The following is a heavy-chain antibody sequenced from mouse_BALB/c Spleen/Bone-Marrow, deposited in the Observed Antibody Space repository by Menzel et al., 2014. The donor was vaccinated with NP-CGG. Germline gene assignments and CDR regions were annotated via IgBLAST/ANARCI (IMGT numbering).Heavy chain of an antibody. CDR2: INPSSGYT. CDR1: GYTFTSYT. V-gene: IGHV1-4*01. D-gene: IGHD1-1*01. Sequence: QVQLQQSGAELARPGASVKMSCKASGYTFTSYTMHWVKQGPGQGLEWIGYINPSSGYTNYNQKFKDKATLTADKSSSTAYMQLSSLTSEDSAVYYCARRYYGSTFDYWGQGTTLTVSS. J-gene: IGHJ2*01. CDR3: ARRYYGSTFDY.